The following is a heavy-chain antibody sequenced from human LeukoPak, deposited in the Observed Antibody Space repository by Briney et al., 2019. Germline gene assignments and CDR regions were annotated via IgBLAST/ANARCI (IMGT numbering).Heavy chain of an antibody. D-gene: IGHD3-16*01. J-gene: IGHJ4*02. Sequence: GGTLRLSCAASGFTFSNYAMIWVRQAPGKGLEWVSGISVSGANTYYADSVKGRFTISRDNSKNTLFLQMNNLRVEDTAVYYCVRDWGNDYWGQGTLVTVSS. CDR3: VRDWGNDY. V-gene: IGHV3-23*01. CDR1: GFTFSNYA. CDR2: ISVSGANT.